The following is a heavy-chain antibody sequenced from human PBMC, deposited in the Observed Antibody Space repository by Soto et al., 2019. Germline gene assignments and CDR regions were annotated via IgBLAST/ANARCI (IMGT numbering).Heavy chain of an antibody. CDR3: AKRAGYDVDY. D-gene: IGHD5-12*01. J-gene: IGHJ4*02. Sequence: VGSLRLSCAASGFTFSSHAMIWVRQAPGKGLEWVSSISASGGETYYTDSVKGRFTVSRDDSQNTLYLQMNSLRVEDTAVYYCAKRAGYDVDYWGQESLVTVSS. V-gene: IGHV3-23*01. CDR1: GFTFSSHA. CDR2: ISASGGET.